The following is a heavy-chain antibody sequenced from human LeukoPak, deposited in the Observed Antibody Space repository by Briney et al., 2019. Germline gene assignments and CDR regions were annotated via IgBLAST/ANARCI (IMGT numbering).Heavy chain of an antibody. CDR2: INPSGGST. V-gene: IGHV1-46*01. CDR1: GYTFTSYY. D-gene: IGHD5-18*01. CDR3: ARESSVDAAMVYYFDY. J-gene: IGHJ4*02. Sequence: ASVKVSCKASGYTFTSYYMHWVRQAPGQGLEWMGIINPSGGSTSYAQKFQGRVTMTRDMSTSKVYMELSSLRSEDTAVYYCARESSVDAAMVYYFDYWGQGTLVTVSS.